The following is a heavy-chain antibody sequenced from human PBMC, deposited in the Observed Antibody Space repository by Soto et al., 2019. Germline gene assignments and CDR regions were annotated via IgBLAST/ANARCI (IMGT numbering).Heavy chain of an antibody. V-gene: IGHV4-34*01. CDR3: ARGHLLGGLNFDY. D-gene: IGHD3-3*01. J-gene: IGHJ4*02. CDR1: GGSFSGYY. Sequence: SETLSLTCAVYGGSFSGYYWSWIRQPPGKGLEWIGEINHSGSTNYNPSLKSRVTISVDTSKNQFSLKLSSVTAADTAVYYCARGHLLGGLNFDYWGQGTLVTVSS. CDR2: INHSGST.